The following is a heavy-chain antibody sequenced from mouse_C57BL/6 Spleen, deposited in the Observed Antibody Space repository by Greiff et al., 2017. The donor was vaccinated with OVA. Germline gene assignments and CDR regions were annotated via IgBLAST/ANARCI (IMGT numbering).Heavy chain of an antibody. J-gene: IGHJ4*01. CDR3: ARKEVGYYPYAMDY. V-gene: IGHV2-2*01. CDR1: GFSLTSYG. Sequence: VKVVESGPGLVQPSQSLSITCTVSGFSLTSYGVDWVRQSPGKGLEWLGVIWSGGSTDYNAAFISRLSISKDNSKSQVFFKMNSLQADDTAIYYCARKEVGYYPYAMDYWGQGTSVTVSS. CDR2: IWSGGST. D-gene: IGHD2-3*01.